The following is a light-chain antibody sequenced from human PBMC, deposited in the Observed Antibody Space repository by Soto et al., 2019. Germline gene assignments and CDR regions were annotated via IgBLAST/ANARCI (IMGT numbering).Light chain of an antibody. V-gene: IGKV1-5*01. CDR3: QQYNNWWT. J-gene: IGKJ1*01. Sequence: DIQMTQSPSTLSASVGDRVTITCRASQRIRSWVAWYQQKAGKAPKLVVHDASILESGVPSRSSGTGSGSEFTLTISSLQSEDFGVYYCQQYNNWWTFGQGTKVDI. CDR2: DAS. CDR1: QRIRSW.